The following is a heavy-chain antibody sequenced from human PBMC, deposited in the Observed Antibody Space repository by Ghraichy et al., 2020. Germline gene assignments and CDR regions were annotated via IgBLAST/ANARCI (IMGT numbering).Heavy chain of an antibody. Sequence: GESLNISCAASGFTFSSYSMNWVRQAPGKGLEWVSYISSSSSTIYYADSVKGRFTISRDNAKNSLYLQMNSLRAEDTAVYYCARAWNAFDIWGQGTMVTVSS. CDR2: ISSSSSTI. J-gene: IGHJ3*02. CDR3: ARAWNAFDI. CDR1: GFTFSSYS. V-gene: IGHV3-48*01.